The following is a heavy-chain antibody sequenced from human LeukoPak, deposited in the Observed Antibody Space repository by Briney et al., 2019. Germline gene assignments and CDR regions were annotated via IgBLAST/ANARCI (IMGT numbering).Heavy chain of an antibody. J-gene: IGHJ4*02. Sequence: GGSVKVSCKASGYTFTSYGISWVRQAPGQGLEWMGWTSGYNGNTNYAQKFQGRVTVTTDTSTSTAYMEVRSLISDDSAVYYCARGEGYSSSVGFDCWGQGTLVTVSS. CDR1: GYTFTSYG. CDR3: ARGEGYSSSVGFDC. D-gene: IGHD6-13*01. V-gene: IGHV1-18*01. CDR2: TSGYNGNT.